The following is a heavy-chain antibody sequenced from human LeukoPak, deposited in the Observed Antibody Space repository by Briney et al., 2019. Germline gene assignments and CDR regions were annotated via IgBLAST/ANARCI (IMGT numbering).Heavy chain of an antibody. CDR3: ARDDSSGYYPLYYFDY. CDR1: GFTVSSYW. J-gene: IGHJ4*02. Sequence: GGSLRLAWAAAGFTVSSYWMSWVRQAPGKGGEGVANIKQDGSEKNYVDSVKGRFTIYRDKAKNSLYLKMNSLRAEDTAVYYCARDDSSGYYPLYYFDYWGQGTLVTVSS. V-gene: IGHV3-7*01. CDR2: IKQDGSEK. D-gene: IGHD3-22*01.